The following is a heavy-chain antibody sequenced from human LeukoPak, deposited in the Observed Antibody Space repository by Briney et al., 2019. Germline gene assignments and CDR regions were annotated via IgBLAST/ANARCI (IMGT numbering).Heavy chain of an antibody. D-gene: IGHD5-18*01. CDR1: GGSFNDYY. Sequence: PSETLSLTCAVFGGSFNDYYWGWIRQPPGKGLEWIGTIYHSGNTYYNPSLRSRVTISVDTSTNHFSLKLSSVTAADTAMYYCVRAVIRASNGGSHYYYMDVWGKGTTVIVSS. J-gene: IGHJ6*03. CDR2: IYHSGNT. CDR3: VRAVIRASNGGSHYYYMDV. V-gene: IGHV4-38-2*01.